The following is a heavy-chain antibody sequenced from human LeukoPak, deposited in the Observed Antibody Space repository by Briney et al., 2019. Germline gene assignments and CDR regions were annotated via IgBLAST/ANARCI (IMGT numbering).Heavy chain of an antibody. CDR2: MREDGSEI. Sequence: GGSLRLSCVASGFPFNVQTMSWVRQAPGKGLDWVASMREDGSEINYVDSVKGRFTISRDNPKNTLYLQMNSLRAEDTAVYYCARAMVYYFDYWGQGTLVTVSS. V-gene: IGHV3-7*01. D-gene: IGHD3-10*01. CDR3: ARAMVYYFDY. J-gene: IGHJ4*02. CDR1: GFPFNVQT.